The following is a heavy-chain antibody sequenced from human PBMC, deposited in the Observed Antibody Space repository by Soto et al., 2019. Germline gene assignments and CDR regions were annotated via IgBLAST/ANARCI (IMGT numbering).Heavy chain of an antibody. V-gene: IGHV1-18*04. CDR2: ISAYNGNT. CDR3: ARGLRFLEWLTYGMDV. J-gene: IGHJ6*02. D-gene: IGHD3-3*01. CDR1: GYTFTSYG. Sequence: QVQLVQSGAEVKKPGASVKVSCKASGYTFTSYGISWVRQAPGQGLEWMGWISAYNGNTNYAQKLQGRVTMTTDTSTRPAYMELRSLRSDDTAVYYCARGLRFLEWLTYGMDVWGQGTTVTVSS.